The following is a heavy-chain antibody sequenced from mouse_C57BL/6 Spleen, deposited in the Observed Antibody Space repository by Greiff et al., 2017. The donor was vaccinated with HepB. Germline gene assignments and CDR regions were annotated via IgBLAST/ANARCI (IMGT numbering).Heavy chain of an antibody. CDR1: GYTFTSYW. CDR3: TRTVTTVVATKYFDY. D-gene: IGHD1-1*01. Sequence: VQLKESGTVLARPGASVKMSCKTSGYTFTSYWMHWVKQRPGQGLEWIGAIYPGNSDTSYNQKFKGKAKLTAVTSASTAYMELSRLTNEDSAVYYCTRTVTTVVATKYFDYWGQGTTLTVSS. J-gene: IGHJ2*01. V-gene: IGHV1-5*01. CDR2: IYPGNSDT.